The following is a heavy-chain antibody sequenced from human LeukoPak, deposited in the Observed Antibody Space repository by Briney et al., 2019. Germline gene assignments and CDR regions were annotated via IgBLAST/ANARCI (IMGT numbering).Heavy chain of an antibody. CDR3: ARGYGSYADY. J-gene: IGHJ4*02. D-gene: IGHD1-26*01. Sequence: GGSLRLSCAASGFTFSNHWMHWVRQAPGKGLVWVSRISSDGSSTSYADSVKGRFTISSDNAENTLYPQMNSLRAEDTAVYYCARGYGSYADYWGQGTLVTVSS. CDR2: ISSDGSST. V-gene: IGHV3-74*01. CDR1: GFTFSNHW.